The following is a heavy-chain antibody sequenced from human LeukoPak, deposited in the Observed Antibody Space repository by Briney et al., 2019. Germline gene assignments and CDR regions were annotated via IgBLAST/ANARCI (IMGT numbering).Heavy chain of an antibody. CDR2: IFPSGGEI. V-gene: IGHV3-23*01. CDR3: TTIRGFCSGRSCLGY. CDR1: GFTFSTFA. J-gene: IGHJ4*02. Sequence: GGSLRLSCAASGFTFSTFAMIWVRQPPGKGLEWVSSIFPSGGEIHYADSVRGRFTISRDNSKSTLSLQMNSLKSEDTAVYYCTTIRGFCSGRSCLGYWGQGTLVTVSS. D-gene: IGHD2-15*01.